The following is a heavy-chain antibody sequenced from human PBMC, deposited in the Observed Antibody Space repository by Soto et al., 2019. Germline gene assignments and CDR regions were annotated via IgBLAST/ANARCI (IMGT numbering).Heavy chain of an antibody. CDR3: GKDKDWRGVYGMDV. Sequence: RLSCAASGFTFSSYAMSWVRQAPGKGLEWVTAINGGSTTYYADSAKRRFTISRGNSKNTLYLQMNSLRADDTAVYYCGKDKDWRGVYGMDVWGQGTTVTVSS. D-gene: IGHD3-3*01. V-gene: IGHV3-23*01. J-gene: IGHJ6*02. CDR2: INGGSTT. CDR1: GFTFSSYA.